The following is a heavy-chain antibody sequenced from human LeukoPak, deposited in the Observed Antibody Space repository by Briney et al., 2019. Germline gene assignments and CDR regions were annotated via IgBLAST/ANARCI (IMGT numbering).Heavy chain of an antibody. V-gene: IGHV3-7*01. CDR2: IKQDGSEK. Sequence: GGSLRLSCAASGFTFSSYWMSWVRQAPGKGLEWVANIKQDGSEKYYVDSVKGRLTISRDNAKNSLYLQMNSLRAEDTAVYYCARAYDFWSGYHYYYYYMDVWGKGTTVTVSS. CDR3: ARAYDFWSGYHYYYYYMDV. D-gene: IGHD3-3*01. J-gene: IGHJ6*03. CDR1: GFTFSSYW.